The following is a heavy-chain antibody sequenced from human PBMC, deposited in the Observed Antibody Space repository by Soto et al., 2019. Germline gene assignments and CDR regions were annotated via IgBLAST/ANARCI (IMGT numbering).Heavy chain of an antibody. D-gene: IGHD3-3*01. Sequence: SETLSLTCTVSGGSLSNYYWSWIRQPPGKGLEWIGYISYSGSTNYNPSLRSLVSISVDRSKNQFSLRLGSVTAADTAVYHCARTFWSGLRLDYYYMDVWGKGTTVTVSS. CDR2: ISYSGST. CDR3: ARTFWSGLRLDYYYMDV. CDR1: GGSLSNYY. J-gene: IGHJ6*03. V-gene: IGHV4-59*08.